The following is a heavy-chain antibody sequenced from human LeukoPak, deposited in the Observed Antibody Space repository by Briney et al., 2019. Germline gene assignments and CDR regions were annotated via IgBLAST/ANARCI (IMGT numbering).Heavy chain of an antibody. D-gene: IGHD4-11*01. CDR2: ISSSGAYI. J-gene: IGHJ4*02. CDR3: AREPTTVSPPG. Sequence: PGGSLRLSPAASGFTFISYSMNWVRQAPGKGLEWVSSISSSGAYIFYADSVKGRFTISRDNAKNSLYLQMNSLRAEDTAVYYCAREPTTVSPPGWGQGTLVTVSS. CDR1: GFTFISYS. V-gene: IGHV3-21*01.